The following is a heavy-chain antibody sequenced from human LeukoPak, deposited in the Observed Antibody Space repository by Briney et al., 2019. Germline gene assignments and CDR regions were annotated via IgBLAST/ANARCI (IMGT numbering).Heavy chain of an antibody. CDR1: GYSITRGFS. Sequence: SETLSLTCAVSGYSITRGFSWGWIRQPPGKGLEWIAAISYDGSTEYKSTLQSRLTISRDTSKNEFSLRLTSVTATDTAVYYCVREGAVPGIDPWGQGTLVTVSS. CDR2: ISYDGST. CDR3: VREGAVPGIDP. J-gene: IGHJ5*02. D-gene: IGHD3-16*01. V-gene: IGHV4-38-2*02.